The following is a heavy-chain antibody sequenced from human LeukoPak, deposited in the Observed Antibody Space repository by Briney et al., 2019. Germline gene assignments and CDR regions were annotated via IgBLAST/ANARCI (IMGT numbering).Heavy chain of an antibody. D-gene: IGHD2-2*01. Sequence: GGSLRLSCAASGFTFSNYAIHWVRHAPGKGLEWVSVISYDGSNKYYADSVKGRFAISRDNSKNTLYLQMNSLRAEDTAVYYCAKDRQDIVVVPAAGAYYYYYMDVWGKGTTVTVSS. CDR1: GFTFSNYA. CDR2: ISYDGSNK. J-gene: IGHJ6*03. CDR3: AKDRQDIVVVPAAGAYYYYYMDV. V-gene: IGHV3-30*09.